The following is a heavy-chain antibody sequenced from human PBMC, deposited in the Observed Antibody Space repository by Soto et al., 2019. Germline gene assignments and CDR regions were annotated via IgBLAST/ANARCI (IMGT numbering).Heavy chain of an antibody. Sequence: QVQLQESGPGLVKPSETLSLTCTVSGGSMSSYYWSWIRQPPGKGLEWIGYIYYSGSTNYNPSLKSRVTISVDTSKNQFSLKLNSVTAADTAVYYCARRWGGARDYWGQGTLVTVSS. J-gene: IGHJ4*02. CDR3: ARRWGGARDY. V-gene: IGHV4-59*08. CDR1: GGSMSSYY. CDR2: IYYSGST. D-gene: IGHD3-16*01.